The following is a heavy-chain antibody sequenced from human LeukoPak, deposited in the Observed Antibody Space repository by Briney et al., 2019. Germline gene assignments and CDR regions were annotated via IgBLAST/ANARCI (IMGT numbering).Heavy chain of an antibody. J-gene: IGHJ4*02. D-gene: IGHD1-1*01. CDR2: IYYSGNT. CDR3: ARINWNYFDY. Sequence: SETLSLTCTVSGGSISSYYWSWVRQPPGKGLEWIGYIYYSGNTNYNPSLKSRLTMSADRSGNQFSLNLNSVTAADTAVYYCARINWNYFDYWGQGILVTVSS. V-gene: IGHV4-59*08. CDR1: GGSISSYY.